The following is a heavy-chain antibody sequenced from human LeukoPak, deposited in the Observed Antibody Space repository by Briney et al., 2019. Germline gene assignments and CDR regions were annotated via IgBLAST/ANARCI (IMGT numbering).Heavy chain of an antibody. J-gene: IGHJ6*03. CDR1: GDSISSYY. Sequence: TPSETLSLTCTVSGDSISSYYWSWIRQPPGKVLEWIGYIYYSGSTNYNPSLKSRVTISVDTSKNQFSLKLSSVTAADTAVYYCARESAGYYYYYMDVWGKGTTVTVSS. V-gene: IGHV4-59*01. CDR3: ARESAGYYYYYMDV. D-gene: IGHD6-13*01. CDR2: IYYSGST.